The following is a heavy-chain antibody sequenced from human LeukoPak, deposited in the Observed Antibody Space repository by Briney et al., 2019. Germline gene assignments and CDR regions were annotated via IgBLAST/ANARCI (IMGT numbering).Heavy chain of an antibody. CDR2: IYTSGST. CDR3: ARDVVAAVGSFDY. J-gene: IGHJ4*02. V-gene: IGHV4-4*07. CDR1: GDSINSFY. Sequence: PSETLSLTCTVSGDSINSFYWSWIRQPAGKGLEWIGRIYTSGSTSYSPSLKSRVTVSVDTSKNQFSLKLSSVTAADTAVYYCARDVVAAVGSFDYWGQGTQVTVSS. D-gene: IGHD2-2*01.